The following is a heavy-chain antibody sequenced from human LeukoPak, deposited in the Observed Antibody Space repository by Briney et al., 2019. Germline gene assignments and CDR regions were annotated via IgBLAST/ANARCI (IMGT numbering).Heavy chain of an antibody. CDR2: IYYSGST. J-gene: IGHJ4*03. CDR3: ARVRDGSGSYPFDY. D-gene: IGHD3-10*01. V-gene: IGHV4-59*01. CDR1: GGSISSYY. Sequence: PSETLSLTCTVSGGSISSYYWSWIRQPPGKGLEWSGYIYYSGSTNYNPSLKSRVTISVDTSKNQFSLKLSSVTAADTAVYYCARVRDGSGSYPFDYWGQGTTVTVSS.